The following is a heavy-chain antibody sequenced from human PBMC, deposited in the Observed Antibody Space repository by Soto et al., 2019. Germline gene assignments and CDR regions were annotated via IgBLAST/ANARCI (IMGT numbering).Heavy chain of an antibody. CDR3: AKVRVPWDDVPYFDY. V-gene: IGHV3-23*01. Sequence: HPGGSLRLSCAASGFTFRSYAMSWVRLAPGKGLEWVSVISGSGGNTYYADSVKGRVTISRDNSKSTLYLQLYSLRAEDTAVYYCAKVRVPWDDVPYFDYWGQGTLVTVSS. D-gene: IGHD1-1*01. CDR1: GFTFRSYA. J-gene: IGHJ4*02. CDR2: ISGSGGNT.